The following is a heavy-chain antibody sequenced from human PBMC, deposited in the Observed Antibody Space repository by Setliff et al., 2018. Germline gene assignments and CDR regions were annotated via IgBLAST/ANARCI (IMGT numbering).Heavy chain of an antibody. V-gene: IGHV4-4*08. CDR3: AREAGYSSSWHFNL. CDR2: IYSSTST. D-gene: IGHD6-13*01. J-gene: IGHJ4*02. CDR1: GGSISGFY. Sequence: SETLSLTCTVSGGSISGFYWSRIRQPPGGGLEWIGYIYSSTSTNINPSLKSRVAISADTSKNLLSLKLTSMTASDTAMYYCAREAGYSSSWHFNLWGPGTLVTVSS.